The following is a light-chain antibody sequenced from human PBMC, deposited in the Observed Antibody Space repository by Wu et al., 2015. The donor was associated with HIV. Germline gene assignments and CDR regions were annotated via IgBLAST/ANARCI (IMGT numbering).Light chain of an antibody. Sequence: DIQMTQSPSSLSASVGDRVTITCRASQNIDRNLNWYQQKSGRPPKLLIYAASTLQSGVPSRFSGSGSGTDFTLTITSLQPDDFATYYCQQTWDTLPFTFGPGTKVDIK. J-gene: IGKJ3*01. CDR2: AAS. V-gene: IGKV1-39*01. CDR3: QQTWDTLPFT. CDR1: QNIDRN.